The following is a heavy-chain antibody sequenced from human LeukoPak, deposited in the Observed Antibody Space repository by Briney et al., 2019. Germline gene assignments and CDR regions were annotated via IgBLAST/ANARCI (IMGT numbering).Heavy chain of an antibody. CDR1: GYTLTELS. V-gene: IGHV1-24*01. CDR3: ATVVVGATMGDAFDI. CDR2: FDPEDGET. D-gene: IGHD1-26*01. Sequence: ASVKVSCKVSGYTLTELSMHWVRQAPGKGLEWMGGFDPEDGETIYAQKFQGRVTMIEDTSTDTAYMELSSLRSEDTAVYYCATVVVGATMGDAFDIWGQGTMITVSS. J-gene: IGHJ3*02.